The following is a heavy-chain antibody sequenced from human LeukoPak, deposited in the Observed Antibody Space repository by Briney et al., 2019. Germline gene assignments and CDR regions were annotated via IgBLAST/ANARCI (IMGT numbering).Heavy chain of an antibody. V-gene: IGHV7-4-1*02. CDR3: ARIGSYYYDSSGYYRGRDYYYYYMDV. Sequence: ASVKVSCKASGYTFTSYAMNWVRQAPGQGLEWMGWINTNTGNPTYAQGFTGRFVFSLDTSVSTAYLQISSLKAEDTAVYYCARIGSYYYDSSGYYRGRDYYYYYMDVWGKGTTVTVSS. CDR2: INTNTGNP. CDR1: GYTFTSYA. D-gene: IGHD3-22*01. J-gene: IGHJ6*03.